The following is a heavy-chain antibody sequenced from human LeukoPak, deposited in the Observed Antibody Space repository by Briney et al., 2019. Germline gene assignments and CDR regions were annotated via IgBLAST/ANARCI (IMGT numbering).Heavy chain of an antibody. CDR1: GGTFSGYA. V-gene: IGHV1-69*13. J-gene: IGHJ4*02. D-gene: IGHD1-26*01. CDR2: IIPIFGTA. CDR3: ASPPRGYSGSHFDY. Sequence: SLKVSCXASGGTFSGYAISSVRQAPGQGLEWMGGIIPIFGTANFAQKFQGRVTITADESTSTAYMELSRLRSEETAVYYCASPPRGYSGSHFDYWGQGTLVTVSS.